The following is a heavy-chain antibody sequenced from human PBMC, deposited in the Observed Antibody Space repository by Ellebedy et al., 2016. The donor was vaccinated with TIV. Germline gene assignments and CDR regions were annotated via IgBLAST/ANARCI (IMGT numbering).Heavy chain of an antibody. CDR2: IKEDGSET. J-gene: IGHJ4*01. Sequence: GGSLRLXXAAYGFTFSTFRMSRVRQDTGKGLEWVAKIKEDGSETYHVDSVKGRFTISRDNAKNSVYLQMNSLRAEDTAVYYCAREVRASPYWGHGTLVTVSS. D-gene: IGHD3-10*01. CDR3: AREVRASPY. V-gene: IGHV3-7*03. CDR1: GFTFSTFR.